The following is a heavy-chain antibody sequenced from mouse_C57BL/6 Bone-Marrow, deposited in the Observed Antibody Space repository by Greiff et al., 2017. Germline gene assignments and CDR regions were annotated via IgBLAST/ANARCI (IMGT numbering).Heavy chain of an antibody. J-gene: IGHJ2*01. V-gene: IGHV1-50*01. CDR2: IDPSDSYT. Sequence: QVQLQQPGAELVKPGASVKLSCKASGYTFTSYWMQWVKQGPGQGLEWIGEIDPSDSYTNYNQKFKGKATLTVDTSSSTAYMQLSSLTSEDSAVYYCARMGDYFDYWGQGTTLTVSS. CDR1: GYTFTSYW. CDR3: ARMGDYFDY.